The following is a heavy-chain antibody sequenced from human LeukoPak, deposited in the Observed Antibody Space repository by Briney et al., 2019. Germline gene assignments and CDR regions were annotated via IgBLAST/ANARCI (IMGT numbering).Heavy chain of an antibody. Sequence: PSETLSLTGTVSGGSISSYYWSWIRQPPGKGLEWIGYIYYSGSTNYNPSLKSRVTISVDTSKNQFSLKLSSVTAADTAVYYCARGYDSSGYYYEDAFDIWGQGTMVTVSS. CDR2: IYYSGST. J-gene: IGHJ3*02. CDR1: GGSISSYY. D-gene: IGHD3-22*01. CDR3: ARGYDSSGYYYEDAFDI. V-gene: IGHV4-59*01.